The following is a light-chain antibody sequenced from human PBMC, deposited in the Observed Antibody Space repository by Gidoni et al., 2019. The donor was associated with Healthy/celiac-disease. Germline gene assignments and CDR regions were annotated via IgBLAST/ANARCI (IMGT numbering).Light chain of an antibody. J-gene: IGKJ3*01. V-gene: IGKV1-39*01. Sequence: DIQMTQSPSSLSASVGDRVTITCRASQSISSYLNWYQQKPGKAPKLLIYAASSLQSGVPSRFSGSGSGTDFTLTISSLQHEDLATYYCQQSYSTPFTFGPGTKVDIK. CDR1: QSISSY. CDR2: AAS. CDR3: QQSYSTPFT.